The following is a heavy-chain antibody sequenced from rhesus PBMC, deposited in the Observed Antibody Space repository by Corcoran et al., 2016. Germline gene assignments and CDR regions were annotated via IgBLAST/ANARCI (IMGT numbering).Heavy chain of an antibody. J-gene: IGHJ4*01. CDR3: ASRSSGSYYDY. V-gene: IGHV1-200*01. D-gene: IGHD3-16*01. CDR1: GYTFTSYS. CDR2: INPTKGNT. Sequence: QVQLVQSGAEVKKPGASVKLSCKASGYTFTSYSINWVRQAPGQGFEWMGWINPTKGNTGNAQKFQGRVTMTRDTSTSTAYMELSSLRSEDTAVYYCASRSSGSYYDYWGQGVLVTVSS.